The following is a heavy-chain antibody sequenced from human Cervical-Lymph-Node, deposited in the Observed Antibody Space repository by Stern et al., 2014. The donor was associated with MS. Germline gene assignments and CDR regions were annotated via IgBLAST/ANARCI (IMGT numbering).Heavy chain of an antibody. J-gene: IGHJ4*02. CDR1: GFSLSTSGVS. CDR3: AHSDSDRMWYEGSGYFDF. V-gene: IGHV2-5*02. D-gene: IGHD3-10*01. CDR2: IFWDGDK. Sequence: SGPTLVKPTQTLTLTCTFSGFSLSTSGVSVGWIRQPPGKALEWLALIFWDGDKRYSPSLKSRLTITKDTSRDQVVLTMTNMDPVDTATYYCAHSDSDRMWYEGSGYFDFWGQGSLVTVSS.